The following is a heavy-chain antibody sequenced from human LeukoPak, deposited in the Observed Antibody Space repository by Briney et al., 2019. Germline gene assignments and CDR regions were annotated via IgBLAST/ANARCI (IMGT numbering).Heavy chain of an antibody. J-gene: IGHJ5*02. CDR2: INAGKGNT. V-gene: IGHV1-3*03. CDR1: GYTFMCYE. D-gene: IGHD4/OR15-4a*01. Sequence: ASVKVSCKASGYTFMCYEIHWVRQTPGQRHEWMGVINAGKGNTKYSQDFQGRVTMTSDRSASTAFLELNSLTNDDVGVYYCARSVLSSSIDLWGQGTLVTVS. CDR3: ARSVLSSSIDL.